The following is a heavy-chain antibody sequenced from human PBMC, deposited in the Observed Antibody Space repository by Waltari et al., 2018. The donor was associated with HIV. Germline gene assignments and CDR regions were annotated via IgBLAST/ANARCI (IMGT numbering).Heavy chain of an antibody. CDR2: IGGSGATT. Sequence: EVQVLESGGGLVQPGGSLRLSCAASGFTFSAYAMGWVRQAPGRGLEWGPAIGGSGATTVYADSVKGRFTISRNKSKNTLYLQMNSLRAEDTAVYYCARGHRETVTTLRFDPWGQGTLVTVSS. D-gene: IGHD4-17*01. J-gene: IGHJ5*02. CDR1: GFTFSAYA. CDR3: ARGHRETVTTLRFDP. V-gene: IGHV3-23*01.